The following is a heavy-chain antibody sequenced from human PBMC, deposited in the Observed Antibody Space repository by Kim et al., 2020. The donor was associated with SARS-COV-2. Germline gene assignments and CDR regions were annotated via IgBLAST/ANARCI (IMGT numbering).Heavy chain of an antibody. V-gene: IGHV3-74*03. CDR3: VRMRHYSGSDGFDY. Sequence: GGSLRLSCAPSGFTLSSYWMLWVRQVPGKGLVWVSRINNDGSIAQYADAVKGRFTISRDNAKNTLYLQMNSLRAEETAVYYCVRMRHYSGSDGFDYWGQGALVTVSS. J-gene: IGHJ4*02. CDR2: INNDGSIA. D-gene: IGHD3-10*01. CDR1: GFTLSSYW.